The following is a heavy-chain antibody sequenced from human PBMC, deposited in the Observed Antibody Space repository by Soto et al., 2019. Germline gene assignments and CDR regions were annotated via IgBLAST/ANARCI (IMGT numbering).Heavy chain of an antibody. CDR1: GFTFSSYA. CDR2: ISYDGSNK. V-gene: IGHV3-30-3*01. J-gene: IGHJ5*02. CDR3: ARGPNDYYDSEAWFDP. D-gene: IGHD3-22*01. Sequence: QVQLVESGGGVVQPGRSLRLSCAASGFTFSSYAMHWVRQAPGKGLEWVAVISYDGSNKYYADSVKGRFTISRDNSKNTLYLQMNSLRAEDTAVYYCARGPNDYYDSEAWFDPWGQGTLVTVSS.